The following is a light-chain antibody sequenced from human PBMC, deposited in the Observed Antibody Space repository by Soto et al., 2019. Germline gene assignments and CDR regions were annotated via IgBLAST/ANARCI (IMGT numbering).Light chain of an antibody. CDR3: LPYHNLWS. J-gene: IGKJ1*01. CDR1: QNLYYN. Sequence: IVMTQSPAPLSVSPGESATLSCRASQNLYYNVAWYQHRPGQAPSLLIYRASTSATGVPARFSVSGSGTEFTLTISSLQSEDFTSCSCLPYHNLWSFGQGTKVEI. V-gene: IGKV3-15*01. CDR2: RAS.